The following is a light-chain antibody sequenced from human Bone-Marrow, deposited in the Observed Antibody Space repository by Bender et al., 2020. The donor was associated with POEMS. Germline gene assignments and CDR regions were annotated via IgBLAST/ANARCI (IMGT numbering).Light chain of an antibody. Sequence: QSALTQPRSVSGSPGQSVTISCSGSGSNIGGYPVNWYQQLPGTAPRLLIYTNNERPSGVPDRFSGSKSGTSASLAISGLRSEDEADYYCAAWEDSLNGWVFGGGTKLTVL. V-gene: IGLV1-44*01. J-gene: IGLJ3*02. CDR3: AAWEDSLNGWV. CDR1: GSNIGGYP. CDR2: TNN.